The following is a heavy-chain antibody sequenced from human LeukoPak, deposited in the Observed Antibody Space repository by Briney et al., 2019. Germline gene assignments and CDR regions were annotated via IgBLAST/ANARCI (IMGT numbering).Heavy chain of an antibody. V-gene: IGHV4-38-2*02. CDR2: IYHSGST. D-gene: IGHD3-10*01. Sequence: SETLSLTCTVSGYSISSGYYWGWIRPPPGKGLEWIGSIYHSGSTYYNPSLKSRVTISVDTSKNQFSLKLSSVTAADTAVYYCARVVAYYGSARSKFDYWGQGTLVTVSS. CDR3: ARVVAYYGSARSKFDY. CDR1: GYSISSGYY. J-gene: IGHJ4*02.